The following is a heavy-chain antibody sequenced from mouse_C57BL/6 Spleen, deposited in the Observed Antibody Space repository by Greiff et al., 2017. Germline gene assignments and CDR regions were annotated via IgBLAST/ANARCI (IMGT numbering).Heavy chain of an antibody. CDR1: GYTFTGYF. D-gene: IGHD3-1*01. CDR2: INPSNGDT. Sequence: EVQLQQSGPELVKPGASVKLSCKASGYTFTGYFMHWVMQSHGQSLEWIGRINPSNGDTFYNQKFKGKATLTVDKSSSTAHMELRSLTSEDSAVYYCAMGSAGDAMEYGGQGTTVTVSS. J-gene: IGHJ4*01. CDR3: AMGSAGDAMEY. V-gene: IGHV1-20*01.